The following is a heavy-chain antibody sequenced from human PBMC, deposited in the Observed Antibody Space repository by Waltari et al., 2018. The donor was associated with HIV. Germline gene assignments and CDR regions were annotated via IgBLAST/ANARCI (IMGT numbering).Heavy chain of an antibody. J-gene: IGHJ4*02. CDR1: GFPFDHSA. CDR2: ISATGRSK. D-gene: IGHD2-21*02. V-gene: IGHV3-23*01. CDR3: AKAREEASTMTARFDS. Sequence: EVHLLESGGGLVHPGGSLRLSCATSGFPFDHSAMAWVRQAPGTGLEWVSTISATGRSKYYAVSVKGRLTISRDNSKNTLFLHMNSLRVDDTAVYFCAKAREEASTMTARFDSWGQGSLVTVSA.